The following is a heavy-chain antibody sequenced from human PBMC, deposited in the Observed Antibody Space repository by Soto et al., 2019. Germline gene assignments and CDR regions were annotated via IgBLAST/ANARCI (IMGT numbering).Heavy chain of an antibody. J-gene: IGHJ6*02. CDR2: ISSSSSYI. CDR1: GFTFSSYS. V-gene: IGHV3-21*01. D-gene: IGHD1-1*01. Sequence: EVQLVESGGGLVKPGGSLRLSCAASGFTFSSYSMNWVRQAPGKGLEWVSSISSSSSYIYYADSVKGRFTISRDNAKNSLYLKMNSLRAEDTAVYYCARDGAEMMGTNYYSYYGMDVWGQGTTVTVSS. CDR3: ARDGAEMMGTNYYSYYGMDV.